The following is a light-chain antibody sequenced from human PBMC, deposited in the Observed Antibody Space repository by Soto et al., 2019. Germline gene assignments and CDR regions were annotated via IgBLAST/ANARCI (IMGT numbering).Light chain of an antibody. CDR3: KQCGGSPPMT. V-gene: IGKV3-20*01. CDR2: GAS. J-gene: IGKJ5*01. CDR1: HSVSSSY. Sequence: EIVVTQSPGTLSLSPGERATLSCRASHSVSSSYLAWYQQKPGQAPRLLFYGASSRATGIPDRFSGSGSGTDFTLTNSRLEPEDFAVYYCKQCGGSPPMTFGEGTRL.